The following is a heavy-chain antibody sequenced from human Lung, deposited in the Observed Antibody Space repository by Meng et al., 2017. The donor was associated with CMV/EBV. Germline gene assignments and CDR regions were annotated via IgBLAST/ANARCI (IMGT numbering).Heavy chain of an antibody. J-gene: IGHJ4*02. D-gene: IGHD3-10*01. Sequence: SETLSLTCAISGDSVSSNSAAWNWIRQSPSRGLEWLGRTYYRSKWYNDYAVSVKSRITTNPDTSKNQFSLQLNSVTPEDTAVYYCARFGTVGAGSGVYFDYWGQGTLVTVSS. CDR1: GDSVSSNSAA. V-gene: IGHV6-1*01. CDR3: ARFGTVGAGSGVYFDY. CDR2: TYYRSKWYN.